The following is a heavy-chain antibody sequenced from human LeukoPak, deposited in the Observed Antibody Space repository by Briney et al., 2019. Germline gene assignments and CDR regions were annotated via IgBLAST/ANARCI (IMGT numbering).Heavy chain of an antibody. CDR2: IYYSGST. D-gene: IGHD2-15*01. CDR3: ARPVVVVAASLYYFDY. J-gene: IGHJ4*02. CDR1: GVSISSSTYY. V-gene: IGHV4-39*01. Sequence: PSETLSLTRTVSGVSISSSTYYWGWIPPPPGKALEWIVSIYYSGSTYYNPSLKSRVTISVDTSKNQFSLKLSSVTAADTAVYYCARPVVVVAASLYYFDYWGQGTLVTVSS.